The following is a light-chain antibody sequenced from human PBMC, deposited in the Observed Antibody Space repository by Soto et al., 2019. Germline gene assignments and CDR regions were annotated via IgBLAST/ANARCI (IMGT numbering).Light chain of an antibody. CDR1: QSISSW. J-gene: IGKJ1*01. V-gene: IGKV1-5*03. CDR3: QQYSTYART. CDR2: KAS. Sequence: DIQMTQSPSTLSASVGDRVTITCRASQSISSWLAWYQQKPGKAPKLLIYKASNLDSGVPSSFSGSGSGTEFTLTISSLQPDDFATSYCQQYSTYARTFGQGTKVEIK.